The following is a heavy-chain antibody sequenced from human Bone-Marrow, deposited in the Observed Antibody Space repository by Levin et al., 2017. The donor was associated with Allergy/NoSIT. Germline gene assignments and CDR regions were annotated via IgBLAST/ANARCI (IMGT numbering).Heavy chain of an antibody. J-gene: IGHJ4*02. CDR3: ARAPGMREGFDY. D-gene: IGHD1-26*01. CDR2: IIPIFGTA. Sequence: SVKVSCKASGGTFSSYAISWVRQAPGQGLEWMGGIIPIFGTANYAQKFQGRVTITADESTSTAYMELSSLRSEDTAVYYCARAPGMREGFDYWGQGTLVTVSS. V-gene: IGHV1-69*13. CDR1: GGTFSSYA.